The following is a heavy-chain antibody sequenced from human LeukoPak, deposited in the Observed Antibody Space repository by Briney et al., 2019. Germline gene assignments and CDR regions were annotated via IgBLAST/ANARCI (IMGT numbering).Heavy chain of an antibody. CDR3: ARDPRMYSSSSTRGGYYYGMDV. CDR2: INPNSGDT. D-gene: IGHD6-6*01. J-gene: IGHJ6*02. Sequence: ASVKVSCKASGYTFTACYMHWVRQAPGQGLEWMGWINPNSGDTNYAQKFQGRVTMTRDTSISTAYMELSRLRSDDTAVYYCARDPRMYSSSSTRGGYYYGMDVWGQGTTVTVSS. V-gene: IGHV1-2*02. CDR1: GYTFTACY.